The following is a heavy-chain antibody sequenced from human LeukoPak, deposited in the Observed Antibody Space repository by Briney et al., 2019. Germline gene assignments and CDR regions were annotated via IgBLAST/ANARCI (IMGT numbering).Heavy chain of an antibody. Sequence: SETLSLTCTVSGGSISSSSYYWGWIRQPPGKGLEWIGSIYYSGSTYYNPSLKSRITMSVDTSKNQFSLKLSSVTAADTAVYYCARAMVRGVNTNWFDPWGQGTLVTVSS. V-gene: IGHV4-39*07. CDR2: IYYSGST. J-gene: IGHJ5*02. CDR3: ARAMVRGVNTNWFDP. D-gene: IGHD3-10*01. CDR1: GGSISSSSYY.